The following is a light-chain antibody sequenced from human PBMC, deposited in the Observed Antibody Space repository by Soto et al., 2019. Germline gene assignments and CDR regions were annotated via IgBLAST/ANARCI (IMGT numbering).Light chain of an antibody. J-gene: IGKJ3*01. CDR2: ASS. V-gene: IGKV1-27*01. Sequence: DIQMTQSPSSLSASVGDRVTITCRASQGISNYLAWYQQKPGKVPKLLIYASSTLQSRVPSRFSDTGSGTDFTLTITSLQPEDVATYYCQYYNSAPFAFGLGTKVDIK. CDR3: QYYNSAPFA. CDR1: QGISNY.